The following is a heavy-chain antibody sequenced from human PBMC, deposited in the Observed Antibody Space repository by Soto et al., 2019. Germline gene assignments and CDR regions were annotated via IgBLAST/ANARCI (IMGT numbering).Heavy chain of an antibody. CDR1: GGSISSCCYS. J-gene: IGHJ4*02. CDR3: ARGPPLGY. Sequence: SETLSLTFAVPGGSISSCCYSWSWIRQPPGKGLECIGYIYHGVSTYYNPSLKSRVTISVDRSKNQFSLKLSSVTAADTAVYYCARGPPLGYWGQGTLVTVSS. CDR2: IYHGVST. V-gene: IGHV4-30-2*01.